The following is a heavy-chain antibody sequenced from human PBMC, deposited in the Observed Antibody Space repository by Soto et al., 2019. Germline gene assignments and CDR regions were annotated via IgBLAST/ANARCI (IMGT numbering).Heavy chain of an antibody. V-gene: IGHV1-2*02. Sequence: QVQLVQSGAEVKKPGASVKVSCKASGYTFTGYYMHWVRQAPGQGLEWMGWINPNSGGTSYPQKFQGRVTMTRDTSISTAYMELSRLRSDDTAVYYCARGFGSRGYYYAIDYWGQGTLVTVSS. J-gene: IGHJ4*02. CDR2: INPNSGGT. CDR1: GYTFTGYY. D-gene: IGHD3-22*01. CDR3: ARGFGSRGYYYAIDY.